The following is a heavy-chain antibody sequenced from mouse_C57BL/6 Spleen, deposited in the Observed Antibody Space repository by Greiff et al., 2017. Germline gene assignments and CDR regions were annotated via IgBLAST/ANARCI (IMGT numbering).Heavy chain of an antibody. Sequence: QVQLQQSGAELVKPGASVKLSCKASGYTFTEYTIHWVKQRSGQGLEWIGWFYPGSGSIKYNEKFKDKATLTADKSSSTVYMELSRLTSEDSAVXCCARHEGIYYGYDGYAMDYWGQGTSVTVSS. CDR3: ARHEGIYYGYDGYAMDY. CDR1: GYTFTEYT. D-gene: IGHD2-2*01. J-gene: IGHJ4*01. V-gene: IGHV1-62-2*01. CDR2: FYPGSGSI.